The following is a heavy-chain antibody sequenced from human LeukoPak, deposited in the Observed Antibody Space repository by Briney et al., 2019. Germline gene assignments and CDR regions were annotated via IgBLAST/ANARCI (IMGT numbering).Heavy chain of an antibody. CDR2: ISDTSSTV. D-gene: IGHD6-19*01. Sequence: GGSLRLSCVASGFTFTDYSMNWVRQAPGKALEWLSYISDTSSTVYYADSVKGRFTISRDNSKNTLYLQMNSLRGEDTAVYYCAKDFYSSGKSIDYWGQGTLVTVSS. J-gene: IGHJ4*02. CDR1: GFTFTDYS. CDR3: AKDFYSSGKSIDY. V-gene: IGHV3-48*01.